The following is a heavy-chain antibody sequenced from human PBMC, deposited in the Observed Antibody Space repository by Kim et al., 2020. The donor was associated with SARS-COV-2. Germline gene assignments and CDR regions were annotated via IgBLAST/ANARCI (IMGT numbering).Heavy chain of an antibody. CDR3: ARGVGHIVVPDPDDAFDI. J-gene: IGHJ3*02. V-gene: IGHV1-69*04. Sequence: QGRVTITADKSTSTAYMELSSLRSEDTAVYYCARGVGHIVVPDPDDAFDIWGQGTMVTVSS. D-gene: IGHD2-21*01.